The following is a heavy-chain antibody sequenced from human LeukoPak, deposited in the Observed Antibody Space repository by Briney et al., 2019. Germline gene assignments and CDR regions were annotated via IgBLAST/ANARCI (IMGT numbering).Heavy chain of an antibody. D-gene: IGHD1-26*01. CDR1: GGSISSYY. Sequence: SETLSLTCTVSGGSISSYYWSWIRQPPGKGLEWIGYIYYSGTTNYNPSLKSRVTISVDTSKNQFSLKLSSVTAADTAVYYCAREYIVGDSDWFDPWGQGTLVTVSS. CDR2: IYYSGTT. V-gene: IGHV4-59*12. J-gene: IGHJ5*02. CDR3: AREYIVGDSDWFDP.